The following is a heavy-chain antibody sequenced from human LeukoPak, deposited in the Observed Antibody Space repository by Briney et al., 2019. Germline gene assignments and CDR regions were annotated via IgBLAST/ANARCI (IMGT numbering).Heavy chain of an antibody. Sequence: PGGSLRLSCAASGFTFRNHWMHWVRQAPGKGLVWVARINNDGSDTSHADSVEGRFTISRDNAKDTLYLQMNSLRVEDTAVYYCARWAVYQLLSLSLHNWFDPWGQGTLVTVSS. CDR3: ARWAVYQLLSLSLHNWFDP. J-gene: IGHJ5*02. V-gene: IGHV3-74*01. D-gene: IGHD2-2*01. CDR2: INNDGSDT. CDR1: GFTFRNHW.